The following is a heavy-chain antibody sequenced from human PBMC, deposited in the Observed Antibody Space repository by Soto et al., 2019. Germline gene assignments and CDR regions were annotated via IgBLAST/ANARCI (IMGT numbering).Heavy chain of an antibody. CDR2: IYYSGST. J-gene: IGHJ4*02. V-gene: IGHV4-59*01. Sequence: SETLSLTCTVSGGSISSYYWSWIRQPPGKGLEWIGIIYYSGSTNYNPSLKSRVTISVDTSKNQFSLKLSSVTAADTAVYYCARGGRRVLQLWFDYWGQGALVTVSS. CDR1: GGSISSYY. D-gene: IGHD5-18*01. CDR3: ARGGRRVLQLWFDY.